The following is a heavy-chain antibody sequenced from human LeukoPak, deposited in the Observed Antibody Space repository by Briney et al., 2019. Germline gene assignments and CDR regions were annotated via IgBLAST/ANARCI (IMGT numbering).Heavy chain of an antibody. J-gene: IGHJ3*02. V-gene: IGHV1-69*05. Sequence: SVKVSCKASGGTFSSYGISWVRQAPGQGLEWMGGSIPIFGTANYAQKFQGRVTITTDESPSTAYMELSSLRSEDTAVYYCARDRLAAAGTNDAFDIWGQGTMVTVSS. D-gene: IGHD6-13*01. CDR1: GGTFSSYG. CDR3: ARDRLAAAGTNDAFDI. CDR2: SIPIFGTA.